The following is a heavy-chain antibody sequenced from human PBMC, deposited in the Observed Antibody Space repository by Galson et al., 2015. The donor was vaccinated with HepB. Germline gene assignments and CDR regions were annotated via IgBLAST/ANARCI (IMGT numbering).Heavy chain of an antibody. Sequence: SLRLSCAASGFTFSSYAMHWVRQAPGKGLEWVAVISYDGSNKYYADSVKGRFTISRDNSKNTLYLQMNSLRAEDTAVYYCASGFSSGWTRFDYWGQGTLVTVSS. CDR3: ASGFSSGWTRFDY. J-gene: IGHJ4*02. CDR1: GFTFSSYA. V-gene: IGHV3-30*04. D-gene: IGHD6-19*01. CDR2: ISYDGSNK.